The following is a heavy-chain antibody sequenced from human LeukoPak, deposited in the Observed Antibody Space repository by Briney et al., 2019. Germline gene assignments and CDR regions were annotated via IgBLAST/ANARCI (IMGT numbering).Heavy chain of an antibody. CDR1: GYTFTSYY. V-gene: IGHV1-46*01. D-gene: IGHD1-26*01. J-gene: IGHJ4*02. CDR2: INPSGGTT. CDR3: AREPRPVGATSFGYYFDY. Sequence: GASVKVSCKASGYTFTSYYIHWVRQAPGQGLEWMGIINPSGGTTVYAQNFQGRVIMTRDTSTSTVHMDLSSLRSEDAAVYYCAREPRPVGATSFGYYFDYRGQGTLVTVSS.